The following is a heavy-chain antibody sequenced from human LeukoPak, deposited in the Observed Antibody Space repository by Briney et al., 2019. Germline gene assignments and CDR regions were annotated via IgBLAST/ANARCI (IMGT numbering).Heavy chain of an antibody. CDR2: INHSGST. Sequence: PSETLSLTCTVSGGSISSYYWSWIRQPPGKGLEWIGEINHSGSTNYNPSLKSRVTISVDTSKNQFSLKLSSVTAADTAVYYCARTLRTYYYDSSGYYHSGKGAFDIWGQGTMVTVSS. D-gene: IGHD3-22*01. J-gene: IGHJ3*02. CDR1: GGSISSYY. V-gene: IGHV4-34*01. CDR3: ARTLRTYYYDSSGYYHSGKGAFDI.